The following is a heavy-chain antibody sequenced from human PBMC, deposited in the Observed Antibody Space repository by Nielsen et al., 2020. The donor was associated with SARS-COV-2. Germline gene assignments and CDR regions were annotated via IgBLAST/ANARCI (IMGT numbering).Heavy chain of an antibody. D-gene: IGHD3/OR15-3a*01. J-gene: IGHJ4*02. CDR1: GGTFSSYA. CDR2: ISAYNGNT. CDR3: ARDDLGEATGDY. Sequence: ASVKVSCKASGGTFSSYAISWVRQAPGQGLEWMGWISAYNGNTNYAQKLQGRVTMTTDTSTSTAYMELRSLRSDDTAVYYCARDDLGEATGDYWGQGTLVTVSS. V-gene: IGHV1-18*01.